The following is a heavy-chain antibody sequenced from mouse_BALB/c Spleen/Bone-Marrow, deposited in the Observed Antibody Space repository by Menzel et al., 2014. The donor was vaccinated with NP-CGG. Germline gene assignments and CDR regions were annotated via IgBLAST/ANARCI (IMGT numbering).Heavy chain of an antibody. V-gene: IGHV3-2*02. D-gene: IGHD1-2*01. J-gene: IGHJ3*01. CDR2: ISYSANN. Sequence: VQLQQSGPGLVKPSQSLSLTCTVTGYSITSDYAWNWIRQFPGNKLEWMGYISYSANNNYNPSLKSRISITRDTSKNQFFLQLNSVTAEDTATYYCTRGTTAGFAYWGLGTLVTVSA. CDR3: TRGTTAGFAY. CDR1: GYSITSDYA.